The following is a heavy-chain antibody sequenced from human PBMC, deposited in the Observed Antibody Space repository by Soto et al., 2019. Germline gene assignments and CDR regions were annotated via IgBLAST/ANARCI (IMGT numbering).Heavy chain of an antibody. Sequence: QLHLVQSGAVVKKPGASVTVSCSASGYPVTAYYMHWVRQAPGRGLEWMGGINPATGAAKYTQTSRGRVTRTRETSTSTVFMELSGLTSADTAVFYCARGGGVGVAGSAAFDMWGQGTLVTVSS. V-gene: IGHV1-2*02. CDR2: INPATGAA. D-gene: IGHD3-3*01. CDR3: ARGGGVGVAGSAAFDM. J-gene: IGHJ3*02. CDR1: GYPVTAYY.